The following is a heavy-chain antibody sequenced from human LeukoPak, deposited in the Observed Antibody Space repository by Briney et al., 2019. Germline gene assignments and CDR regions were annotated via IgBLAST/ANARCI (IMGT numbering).Heavy chain of an antibody. J-gene: IGHJ4*02. CDR3: VKGRVSGSGSYYNAPFDY. Sequence: GGSLRLSCAASGFTFSSYAMHWVRQAPGKGLEYVSAISSSGDSTYNADPVKGRFTISRDNSKDTLYLQMSSLRAGDTAVYFCVKGRVSGSGSYYNAPFDYGGQGTLVTVSS. CDR2: ISSSGDST. D-gene: IGHD3-10*01. CDR1: GFTFSSYA. V-gene: IGHV3-64D*06.